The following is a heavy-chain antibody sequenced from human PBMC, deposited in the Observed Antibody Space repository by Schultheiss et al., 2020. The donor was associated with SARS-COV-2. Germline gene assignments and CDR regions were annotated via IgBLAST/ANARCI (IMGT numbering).Heavy chain of an antibody. CDR3: ARDHLQLWKPNGMDV. CDR2: IDVTGTI. J-gene: IGHJ6*02. V-gene: IGHV3-13*01. D-gene: IGHD5-18*01. Sequence: GGSLRLSCAASGFTFSASDFHWVRQVTGEGLEWVASIDVTGTIYYAGSVQGRFTVSRENAKNSFYLQMNSLRAEDTAVYYCARDHLQLWKPNGMDVWGQGTTVTVSS. CDR1: GFTFSASD.